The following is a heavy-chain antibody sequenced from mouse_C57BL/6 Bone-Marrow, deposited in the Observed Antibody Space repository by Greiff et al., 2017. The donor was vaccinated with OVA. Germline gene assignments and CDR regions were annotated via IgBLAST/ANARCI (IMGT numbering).Heavy chain of an antibody. Sequence: EVQGVESGEGLVKPGGSLKLSCAASGFTFSSYAMSWVRQTPETRPEWVAYISSGGDYFYYADTVKCRFTISRDNARNTLYLRMSSLKSEDTAMYYCTRDRGRDFDYWGQSTTLAVSS. CDR2: ISSGGDYF. D-gene: IGHD1-1*01. J-gene: IGHJ2*01. V-gene: IGHV5-9-1*02. CDR1: GFTFSSYA. CDR3: TRDRGRDFDY.